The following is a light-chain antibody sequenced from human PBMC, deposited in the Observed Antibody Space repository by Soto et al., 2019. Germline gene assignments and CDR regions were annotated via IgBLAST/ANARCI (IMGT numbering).Light chain of an antibody. Sequence: EIVLTQSPATLSLSPGERAILSCRASHSVSRYLAWYQQKPGQAPRLLMYDASNRATGIPARFRGSGSGTDFTLTISSLEPEDFAVYYCQQRSNWPLTFGGGTKVEIK. CDR1: HSVSRY. CDR2: DAS. V-gene: IGKV3-11*01. J-gene: IGKJ4*01. CDR3: QQRSNWPLT.